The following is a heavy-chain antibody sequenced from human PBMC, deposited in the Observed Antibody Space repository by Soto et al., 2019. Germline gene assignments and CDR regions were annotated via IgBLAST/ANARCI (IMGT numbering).Heavy chain of an antibody. CDR1: GFTFTDFA. D-gene: IGHD6-19*01. CDR3: AKAYRAVAGNYFDH. J-gene: IGHJ4*02. CDR2: ISDTT. V-gene: IGHV3-23*01. Sequence: PGGSLRLSCAASGFTFTDFAFSWVRQAPGKGLGWVSAISDTTYYTDSVKGRFTISRDNSVNTVFLQMNSLRAGDTAVYYCAKAYRAVAGNYFDHWGQGTLVTVSS.